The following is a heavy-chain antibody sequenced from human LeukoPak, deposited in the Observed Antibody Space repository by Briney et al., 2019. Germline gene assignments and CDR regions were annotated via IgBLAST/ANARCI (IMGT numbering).Heavy chain of an antibody. CDR1: GGSISSSGYY. CDR2: IYYSGNA. J-gene: IGHJ5*02. CDR3: AREVAAAGRLNWIDL. Sequence: SETLSLTCTVFGGSISSSGYYWGWIRQPPGKGLEWIGSIYYSGNAYYNPSLKSRVTISVDTSKNQFSLKLSSVTAADTAVYYCAREVAAAGRLNWIDLWGQGTLVTVSS. D-gene: IGHD6-13*01. V-gene: IGHV4-39*01.